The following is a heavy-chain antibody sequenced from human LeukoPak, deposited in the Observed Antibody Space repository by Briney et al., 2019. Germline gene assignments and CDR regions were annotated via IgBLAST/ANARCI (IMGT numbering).Heavy chain of an antibody. CDR1: GFTIATKY. CDR2: IYSGATT. J-gene: IGHJ2*01. V-gene: IGHV3-53*01. Sequence: GGSLRLSCAASGFTIATKYMNWVRQAPGKGLEWGSIIYSGATTYYADSVRGRFTISRDTSKNTVSLQMNSLRAEDTALYFCARLGDHYHWNLDLWGRGALVTVSS. D-gene: IGHD3-10*01. CDR3: ARLGDHYHWNLDL.